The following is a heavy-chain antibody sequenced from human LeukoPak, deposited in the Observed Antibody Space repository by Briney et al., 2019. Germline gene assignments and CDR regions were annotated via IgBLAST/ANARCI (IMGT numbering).Heavy chain of an antibody. CDR1: GFTFSSYA. J-gene: IGHJ1*01. CDR3: AKKSDYDFWSGSQGYFQH. Sequence: GGSLRLSCAASGFTFSSYAMSWVRQAPGKGLEWVSAISGSGGSTYYADSVKGRFTISRDDSKNTLYLQMNSLRAEDTAVYYCAKKSDYDFWSGSQGYFQHWGQGTLVTVSS. D-gene: IGHD3-3*01. CDR2: ISGSGGST. V-gene: IGHV3-23*01.